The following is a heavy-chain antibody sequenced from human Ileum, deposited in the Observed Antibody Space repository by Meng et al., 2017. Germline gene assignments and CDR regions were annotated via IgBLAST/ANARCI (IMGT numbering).Heavy chain of an antibody. CDR3: AGHKTGFDIDSSPF. CDR1: GDTFSGYY. V-gene: IGHV1-2*06. J-gene: IGHJ4*02. Sequence: ASVKVTCKASGDTFSGYYMNWVRQAPGQGLEWMGRISPHSGGTTYVRRFQDRVTMIMDTPTFTFYLKLSGLTSDDTAMYYCAGHKTGFDIDSSPFWGQGTLVTVSS. CDR2: ISPHSGGT. D-gene: IGHD3-9*01.